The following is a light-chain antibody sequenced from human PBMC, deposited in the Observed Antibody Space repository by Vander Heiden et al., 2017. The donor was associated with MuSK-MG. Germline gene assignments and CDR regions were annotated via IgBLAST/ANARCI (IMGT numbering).Light chain of an antibody. CDR1: QSIGNW. V-gene: IGKV1-5*03. CDR3: QHYSSSLIT. J-gene: IGKJ3*01. CDR2: KAS. Sequence: DIQMTQYPSTLSASVGDRITITCRASQSIGNWLAWYQQKPGKAPNLLIYKASNFEAGVPSRFSGSGSGTEFTLIISNLQPDDFATYYCQHYSSSLITFGHGTKVDIK.